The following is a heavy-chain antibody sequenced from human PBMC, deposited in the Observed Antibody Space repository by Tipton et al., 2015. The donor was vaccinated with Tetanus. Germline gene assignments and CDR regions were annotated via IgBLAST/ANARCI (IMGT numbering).Heavy chain of an antibody. D-gene: IGHD6-6*01. CDR3: ARDQGGGRVVRLNWFDP. J-gene: IGHJ5*02. V-gene: IGHV4-31*03. Sequence: TLSLTCTVSGDSISRGGYFWIWIRQRPGKGPEWIGYIYYSGSTYYNPSLKSRVSMSVDTSKNQFSLNLTSVTAADTAMYYCARDQGGGRVVRLNWFDPWGQGTLVTVSS. CDR2: IYYSGST. CDR1: GDSISRGGYF.